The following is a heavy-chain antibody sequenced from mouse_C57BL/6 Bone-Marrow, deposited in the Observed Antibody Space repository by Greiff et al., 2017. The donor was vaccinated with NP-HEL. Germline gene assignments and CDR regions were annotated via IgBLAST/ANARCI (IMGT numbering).Heavy chain of an antibody. CDR2: IDPENGDT. J-gene: IGHJ4*01. Sequence: VQLQQSGAELVRPGASVKLSCTASGFNIKDDYMHWVKQRPEQGLEWIGWIDPENGDTEYASKFQGKATITADTSSNTAYLQRSSLTSEDTAVYYCTTPIYYDYPDYYAMDYGGQGTSVTVSS. CDR3: TTPIYYDYPDYYAMDY. D-gene: IGHD2-4*01. CDR1: GFNIKDDY. V-gene: IGHV14-4*01.